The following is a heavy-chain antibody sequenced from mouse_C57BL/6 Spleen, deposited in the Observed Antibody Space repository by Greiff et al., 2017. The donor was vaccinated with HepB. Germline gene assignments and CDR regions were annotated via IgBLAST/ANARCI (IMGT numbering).Heavy chain of an antibody. D-gene: IGHD1-1*01. CDR3: ARGDYYGLFAY. CDR1: GYTFTDYY. CDR2: IYPGSGNT. Sequence: VKLVESGAELVRPGASVKLSCKASGYTFTDYYINWVKQRPGQGLEWIARIYPGSGNTYYNEKFKGKATLTAEKSSSTAYMQLSSLTSEDSAVYFCARGDYYGLFAYWGQGTLVTVSA. J-gene: IGHJ3*01. V-gene: IGHV1-76*01.